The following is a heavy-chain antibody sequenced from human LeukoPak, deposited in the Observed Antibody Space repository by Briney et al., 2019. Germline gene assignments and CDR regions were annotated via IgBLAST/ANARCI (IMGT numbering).Heavy chain of an antibody. J-gene: IGHJ6*02. Sequence: TGGSLRLSCAASGFTFSSYGMHWVRQAPGKGLEWVAVIWYDGSNKYYADSVKGRFTISRDNSKNTLYLQMNSLRAEDTAVYYCARGIAAAGTRTYGMDVWGQGTTVTVSS. V-gene: IGHV3-33*01. CDR2: IWYDGSNK. CDR3: ARGIAAAGTRTYGMDV. CDR1: GFTFSSYG. D-gene: IGHD6-13*01.